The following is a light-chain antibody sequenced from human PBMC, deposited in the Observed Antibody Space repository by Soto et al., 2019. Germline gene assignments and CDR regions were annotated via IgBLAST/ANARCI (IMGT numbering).Light chain of an antibody. V-gene: IGKV3-15*01. CDR2: GAS. CDR1: QSVGSN. CDR3: QQYNTWPPDRT. J-gene: IGKJ1*01. Sequence: EIVMTQSPATLSVSPGERTTLSCRASQSVGSNLAWYQQKPGQAPRLLIYGASTRATGIPATFSGSGSGTEFTRTISSLQSEDFAIYFCQQYNTWPPDRTFGQGTKVEIK.